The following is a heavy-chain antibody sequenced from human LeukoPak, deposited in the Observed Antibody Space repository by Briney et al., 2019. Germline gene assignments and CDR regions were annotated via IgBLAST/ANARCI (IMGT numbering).Heavy chain of an antibody. D-gene: IGHD6-25*01. CDR2: ISGSGSTT. V-gene: IGHV3-48*04. J-gene: IGHJ4*02. CDR1: GFIFNSYS. CDR3: ARVAPPADY. Sequence: PGKSLRLSCAASGFIFNSYSMNWVRQAPGKGLEWVSYISGSGSTTYYADSVKGRFTISRDNAKNSPYLQMNSLRAEDTAVYYCARVAPPADYWGQGTLVTFSS.